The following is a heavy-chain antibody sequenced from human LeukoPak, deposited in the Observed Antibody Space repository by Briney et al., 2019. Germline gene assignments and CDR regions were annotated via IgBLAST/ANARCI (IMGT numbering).Heavy chain of an antibody. J-gene: IGHJ4*02. CDR2: MCGSGGST. CDR1: GFTFSRYA. Sequence: PGGSLRLSCAASGFTFSRYAMSWVRQAPGKGLEWVSAMCGSGGSTYYADSVKGRFTISRDNSKNTLYLQMNSLRAEDTAVYYCAKGRGLILWFGESYFDYWGQGTLVTVSS. D-gene: IGHD3-10*01. V-gene: IGHV3-23*01. CDR3: AKGRGLILWFGESYFDY.